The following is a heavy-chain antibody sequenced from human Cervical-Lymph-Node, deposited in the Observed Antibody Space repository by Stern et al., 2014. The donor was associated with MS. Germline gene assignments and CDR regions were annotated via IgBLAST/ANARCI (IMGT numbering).Heavy chain of an antibody. CDR1: GFTFSSSG. J-gene: IGHJ1*01. Sequence: QVQLVQSGGGVVQPGRSLRLSCAASGFTFSSSGMHWVRQAPGKGLEWLAIIYYDGSNRYYADSVKGRFTISRDNSKNTLYLQMNSLRAEDTAVYYCAREGGNTAEYFQHWGQGTLDTVSS. V-gene: IGHV3-33*01. D-gene: IGHD4-23*01. CDR3: AREGGNTAEYFQH. CDR2: IYYDGSNR.